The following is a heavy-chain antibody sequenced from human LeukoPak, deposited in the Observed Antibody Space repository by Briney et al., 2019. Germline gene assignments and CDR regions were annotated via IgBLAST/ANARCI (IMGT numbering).Heavy chain of an antibody. CDR3: ARVYSNRARLMDV. V-gene: IGHV3-48*03. D-gene: IGHD4-11*01. CDR2: ISSSGSTI. CDR1: GFTFSSYE. J-gene: IGHJ6*03. Sequence: PGGSLRLSCAASGFTFSSYEMNWVRQAPGKGLEWVSYISSSGSTIYYADSVKGRYTIPRDNAKNSLYLQMNSLRAEDTAVYYCARVYSNRARLMDVWGKGTTVTVSS.